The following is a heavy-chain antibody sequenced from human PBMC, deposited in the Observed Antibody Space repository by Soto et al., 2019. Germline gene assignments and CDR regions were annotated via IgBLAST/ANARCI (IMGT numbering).Heavy chain of an antibody. CDR1: GFTFDDYA. CDR3: AKDPFHSSGYLAPTYFHY. J-gene: IGHJ4*02. CDR2: ISWNSGSI. V-gene: IGHV3-9*01. D-gene: IGHD3-22*01. Sequence: PGGSLRLSCAASGFTFDDYAMPWVRQAPGKGLEWVSGISWNSGSIGYADSVKGRFTISRDNAKNSLYLQMNSLRAEDTALYYCAKDPFHSSGYLAPTYFHYWGQGTLVTVSS.